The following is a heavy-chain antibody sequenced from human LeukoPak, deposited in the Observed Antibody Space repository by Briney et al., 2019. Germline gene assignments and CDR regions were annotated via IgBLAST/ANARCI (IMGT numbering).Heavy chain of an antibody. V-gene: IGHV5-51*01. D-gene: IGHD2-15*01. CDR3: ATQGTLTPHNAFDV. CDR1: GYDFANFW. J-gene: IGHJ3*01. CDR2: IYPGDSDT. Sequence: GESLKISXQASGYDFANFWIGCVRQMPGKGLDWTGIIYPGDSDTRYSPSFQGQVTISADKSISTAYLQWTSLKASDTAMYYCATQGTLTPHNAFDVWGQGTMVTVSS.